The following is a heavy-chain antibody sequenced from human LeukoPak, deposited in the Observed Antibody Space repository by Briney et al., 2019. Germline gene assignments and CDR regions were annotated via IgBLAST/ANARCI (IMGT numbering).Heavy chain of an antibody. CDR1: GDSISGYY. CDR3: ARSGRGAAGTRYISDF. D-gene: IGHD6-13*01. J-gene: IGHJ4*02. V-gene: IGHV4-59*01. Sequence: SETLSLTCTVSGDSISGYYWSWIRQPPGKGLEWIGYVFSSGTTNYNPSLKGRVTLFIDTSKNQFSLELSSVTAADTAVYYCARSGRGAAGTRYISDFWGQGTLVTVSS. CDR2: VFSSGTT.